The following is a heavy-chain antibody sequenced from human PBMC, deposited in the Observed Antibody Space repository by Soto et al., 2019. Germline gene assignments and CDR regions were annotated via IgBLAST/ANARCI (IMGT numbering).Heavy chain of an antibody. CDR3: GRLEGLATISYYFDY. V-gene: IGHV4-39*01. Sequence: QLQLQESGPGLVKPSETLSLTCTVSGGSVSSSSYYWGWVRQPPGKGLEWIGSFYYSGSTYYNPSLESXXXXXXXXXXXXXXXXXXXXXXXXXXVYYCGRLEGLATISYYFDYWGQGALVTVSS. CDR1: GGSVSSSSYY. D-gene: IGHD3-10*01. J-gene: IGHJ4*02. CDR2: FYYSGST.